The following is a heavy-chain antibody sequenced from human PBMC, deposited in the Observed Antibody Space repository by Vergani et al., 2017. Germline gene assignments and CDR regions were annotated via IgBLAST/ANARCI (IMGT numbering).Heavy chain of an antibody. CDR2: ISGSGGST. D-gene: IGHD3-22*01. CDR1: GFTFSSYA. V-gene: IGHV3-23*01. Sequence: EVQLLESGGGLVQPGGSLRLSCAASGFTFSSYAMSWVRQAPGKGLEWVSAISGSGGSTYYADSVKGRFTISRDNSKNTLYLQMNSLSAEDTAVYYCAKSGYYDSMWGRVIDIWGQGTMVTVSS. J-gene: IGHJ3*02. CDR3: AKSGYYDSMWGRVIDI.